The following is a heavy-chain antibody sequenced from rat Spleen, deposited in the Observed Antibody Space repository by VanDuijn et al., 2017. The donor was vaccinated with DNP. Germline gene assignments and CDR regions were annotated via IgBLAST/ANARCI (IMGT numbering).Heavy chain of an antibody. CDR3: TRKYTTDYYWYFDF. Sequence: EVQLVESGGGLVQPGRSLKLSCAASGFTYNNYVMAWVRQAPTKGLEWVASISTGGGDTYYQDSLKGRFTISRDNAKSALYLQMNSLSSEDTATYYCTRKYTTDYYWYFDFWGPGTMVTVSS. D-gene: IGHD1-6*01. CDR2: ISTGGGDT. CDR1: GFTYNNYV. V-gene: IGHV5-25*01. J-gene: IGHJ1*01.